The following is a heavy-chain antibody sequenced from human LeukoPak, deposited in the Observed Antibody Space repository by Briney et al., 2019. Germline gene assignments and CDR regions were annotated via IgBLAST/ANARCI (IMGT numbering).Heavy chain of an antibody. CDR3: ARDPFYLGYCSSTSCYLFDY. J-gene: IGHJ4*02. Sequence: GGSLRLSCAASGFTFSNYGLNWVRQAPGKGLEWVSSISSSGSSTSYTDSVKGRITVSRDNAKNSLFLQINSLRAEDTAVYYCARDPFYLGYCSSTSCYLFDYWGQGALVTVSS. V-gene: IGHV3-21*01. CDR2: ISSSGSST. D-gene: IGHD2-2*01. CDR1: GFTFSNYG.